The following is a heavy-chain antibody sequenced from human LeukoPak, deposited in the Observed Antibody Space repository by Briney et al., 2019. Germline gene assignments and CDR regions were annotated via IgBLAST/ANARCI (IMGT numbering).Heavy chain of an antibody. CDR2: INHSGST. V-gene: IGHV4-34*01. J-gene: IGHJ4*02. CDR3: ASPTYDI. CDR1: GGSFSGYY. D-gene: IGHD3-9*01. Sequence: SETLSLTCAVYGGSFSGYYWSWIRQPPGKGLEWIGEINHSGSTDYNPSLKSRVTISGDTSKNQFSLKLSSVTAADTAVYYCASPTYDIWGQGILVTVSS.